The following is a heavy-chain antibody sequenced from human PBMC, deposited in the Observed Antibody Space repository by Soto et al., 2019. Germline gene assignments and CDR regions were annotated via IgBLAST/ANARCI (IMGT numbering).Heavy chain of an antibody. J-gene: IGHJ6*02. Sequence: SVKVACKASGGTFSSYAMRWVRQAPGQGLGWMGGIIPIFGTANYAQKFQGRVTITADESTSTAYMELSSLRSEDTAVYYCARAIGGDNYYYYGMDVWGQGTTVTVSS. CDR1: GGTFSSYA. CDR3: ARAIGGDNYYYYGMDV. CDR2: IIPIFGTA. D-gene: IGHD2-21*02. V-gene: IGHV1-69*13.